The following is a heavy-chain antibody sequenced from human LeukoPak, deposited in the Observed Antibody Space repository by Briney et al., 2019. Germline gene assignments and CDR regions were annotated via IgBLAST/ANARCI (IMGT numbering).Heavy chain of an antibody. J-gene: IGHJ4*02. CDR2: ISYDGSNK. Sequence: GRSLRLSCAASGFTFSSYAMHWVRQAPGKGLEWVAVISYDGSNKYYADSVKGRFTISRDNSKNTLYLQMNSLRAEDTAVYYCARGNIAVDPFDYWGQGTLVTVSS. CDR1: GFTFSSYA. V-gene: IGHV3-30-3*01. CDR3: ARGNIAVDPFDY. D-gene: IGHD6-19*01.